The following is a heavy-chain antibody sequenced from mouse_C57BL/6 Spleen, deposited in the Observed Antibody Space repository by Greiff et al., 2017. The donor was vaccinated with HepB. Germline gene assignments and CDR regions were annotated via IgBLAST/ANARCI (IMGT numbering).Heavy chain of an antibody. Sequence: VQRVESGPELVKPGASVKISCKASGYAFSSSWMNWVKQRPGKGLEWIGRIYPGDGDTNYNGKFKGKATLTADKSSSTAYLQLSSLTSEDSAVYYCALSGYFDVWGTGTTVTVSS. D-gene: IGHD1-3*01. CDR2: IYPGDGDT. CDR3: ALSGYFDV. V-gene: IGHV1-82*01. J-gene: IGHJ1*03. CDR1: GYAFSSSW.